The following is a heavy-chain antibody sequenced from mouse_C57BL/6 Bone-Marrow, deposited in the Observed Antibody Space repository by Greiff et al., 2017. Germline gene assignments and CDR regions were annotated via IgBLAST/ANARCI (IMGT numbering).Heavy chain of an antibody. J-gene: IGHJ1*03. Sequence: VKLQESGPGLVAPSQSLSITCTVSGFSLTSYAISWVRQPPGKGLEWLGVIWTGGGTNYNSALKSRLNISKDNSKSQVFLKMNSLQTDDTARYYGARKDYGSSYYWYFDVWGTGTTVTVSS. CDR3: ARKDYGSSYYWYFDV. V-gene: IGHV2-9-1*01. CDR1: GFSLTSYA. CDR2: IWTGGGT. D-gene: IGHD1-1*01.